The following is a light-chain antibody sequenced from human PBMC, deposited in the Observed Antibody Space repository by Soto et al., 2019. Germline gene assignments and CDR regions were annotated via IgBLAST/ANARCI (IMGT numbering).Light chain of an antibody. CDR2: DTS. CDR3: QQRGSWPPT. Sequence: EIALTQSPGTLSLSRGERPTLSCSADQSVSGFLGWYQQKLGRAHRLLIHDTSNRATGVPARFSGSGSGTDFTLTLSSLEPEDFGVYDCQQRGSWPPTLGKGTRLELK. J-gene: IGKJ5*01. CDR1: QSVSGF. V-gene: IGKV3-11*01.